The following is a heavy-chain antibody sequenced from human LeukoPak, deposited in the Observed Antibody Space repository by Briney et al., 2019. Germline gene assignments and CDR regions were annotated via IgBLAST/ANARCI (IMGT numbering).Heavy chain of an antibody. CDR1: GGSISSYY. J-gene: IGHJ4*02. CDR2: IYYSGST. CDR3: ARGPYSSSWFIDY. V-gene: IGHV4-59*01. D-gene: IGHD6-13*01. Sequence: PSETLSLTCTVSGGSISSYYWSWIRQPPGKGLEWIGYIYYSGSTNYNPSLTSRLPISVDTSNNQFSLTLSSVTAADTAVYYCARGPYSSSWFIDYWGQGTLVTVSS.